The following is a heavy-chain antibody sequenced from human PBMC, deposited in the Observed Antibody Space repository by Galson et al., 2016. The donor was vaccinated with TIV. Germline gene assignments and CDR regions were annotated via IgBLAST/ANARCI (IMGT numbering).Heavy chain of an antibody. J-gene: IGHJ6*03. CDR1: SGSINSHS. CDR3: AREKLWGGRESGTEADPYSFFLDV. D-gene: IGHD2-21*01. CDR2: IDVSGST. Sequence: CTVSSGSINSHSWGWIRQPAGQGLEWLGRIDVSGSTNYSPSLKSRVAMSEDRSKNQPSLHLMSVTAADTAVYYCAREKLWGGRESGTEADPYSFFLDVWGKGTTVTISS. V-gene: IGHV4-4*07.